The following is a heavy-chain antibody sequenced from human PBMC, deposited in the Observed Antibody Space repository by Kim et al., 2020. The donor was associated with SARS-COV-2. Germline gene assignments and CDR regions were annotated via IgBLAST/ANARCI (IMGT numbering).Heavy chain of an antibody. CDR1: GFSLSTSGMC. Sequence: SGPTLVNPTQTLTLTCTFSGFSLSTSGMCVSWIRQPPGKALEWLALIDWADDKYYSTSLKTRRTISKDNSKNQVVLTMTNMDPVDNATYYCARTRVEMATIVGYYYGMDVWGRGTALTVSS. J-gene: IGHJ6*02. CDR2: IDWADDK. CDR3: ARTRVEMATIVGYYYGMDV. D-gene: IGHD5-12*01. V-gene: IGHV2-70*01.